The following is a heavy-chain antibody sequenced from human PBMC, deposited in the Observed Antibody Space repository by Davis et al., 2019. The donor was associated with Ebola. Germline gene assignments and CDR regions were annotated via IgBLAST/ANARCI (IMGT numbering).Heavy chain of an antibody. CDR3: AREDGAVTATIHNWFDP. V-gene: IGHV1-3*01. J-gene: IGHJ5*02. CDR2: INAGNGNT. CDR1: GYTFTSYA. Sequence: AASVTVSCMASGYTFTSYAMHWVRQAPGQRLEWMGWINAGNGNTKYSQKFQGRVTITRDTSASTAYMELSSLRSEDTAVYYCAREDGAVTATIHNWFDPWGQGTLVTVSS. D-gene: IGHD5-12*01.